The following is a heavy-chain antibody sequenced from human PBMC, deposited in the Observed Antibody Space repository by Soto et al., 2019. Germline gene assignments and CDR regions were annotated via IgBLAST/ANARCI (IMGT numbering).Heavy chain of an antibody. V-gene: IGHV3-23*01. J-gene: IGHJ4*02. CDR3: AKRAPSYYFDY. CDR1: GFTFSDYA. CDR2: INSYSNT. Sequence: PGGSLRLSCAASGFTFSDYAMSWVRQAPGKGLEWVSSINSYSNTFYADSVKGRFTISRDNSKNTLFLQMNSLRAEDTGVYYCAKRAPSYYFDYWGQGTLVTVSS.